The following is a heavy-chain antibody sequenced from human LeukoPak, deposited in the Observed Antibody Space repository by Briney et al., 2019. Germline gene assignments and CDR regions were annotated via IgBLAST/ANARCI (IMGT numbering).Heavy chain of an antibody. D-gene: IGHD5-12*01. V-gene: IGHV3-21*01. Sequence: GGSLRLSCAASGFTFSSNSMNWVRQAPGKGLEWVSSISSSSSYIYYADSVKGRFTISRDNAKNSLYLQMNSLRAEDTAVYYCARDRGIVATDDAFDIWGQGTMVTVSS. J-gene: IGHJ3*02. CDR2: ISSSSSYI. CDR1: GFTFSSNS. CDR3: ARDRGIVATDDAFDI.